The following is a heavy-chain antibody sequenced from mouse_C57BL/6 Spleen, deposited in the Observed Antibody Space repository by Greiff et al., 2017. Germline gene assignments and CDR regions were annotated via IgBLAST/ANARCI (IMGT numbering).Heavy chain of an antibody. J-gene: IGHJ2*01. Sequence: VQLQQSGAELVRPGASVTLSCKASGYTFTDYEMHWVKQTHVHGLEWIGAIDPETGGTAYNQKFKGKAILTADKSSSTAYMELRLLTSEVSAVYSCTYGGGNYSFDYWGQGTTLTVSS. D-gene: IGHD2-1*01. CDR3: TYGGGNYSFDY. V-gene: IGHV1-15*01. CDR2: IDPETGGT. CDR1: GYTFTDYE.